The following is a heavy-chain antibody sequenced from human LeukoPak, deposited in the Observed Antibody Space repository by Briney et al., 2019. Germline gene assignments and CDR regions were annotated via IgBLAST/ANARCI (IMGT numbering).Heavy chain of an antibody. J-gene: IGHJ6*03. CDR3: ARVRTSVAGSYYYYYYMDV. V-gene: IGHV1-2*02. Sequence: ASVKVSCKASGYTFTGYYMHWVRQAPGQGLEWMGWINPNSGGTNYAQKFQGRVTMTRDTSISTAYMELSSLRSEDTAVYYCARVRTSVAGSYYYYYYMDVWGKGTTVTVSS. CDR1: GYTFTGYY. CDR2: INPNSGGT. D-gene: IGHD6-19*01.